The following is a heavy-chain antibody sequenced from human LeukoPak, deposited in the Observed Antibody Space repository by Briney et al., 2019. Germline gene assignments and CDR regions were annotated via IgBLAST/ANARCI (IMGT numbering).Heavy chain of an antibody. CDR2: ISAYNGNT. V-gene: IGHV1-18*01. CDR3: ARQKRTYYYDSTLDY. D-gene: IGHD3-22*01. CDR1: GYTFTSYG. Sequence: ASVKVSCKASGYTFTSYGISWVRQAPGQGLEWMGWISAYNGNTNYAQKLQGRVTMTTDTSTSTAYTELRSLRSDDTAVYYCARQKRTYYYDSTLDYWGQGTLVTVSS. J-gene: IGHJ4*02.